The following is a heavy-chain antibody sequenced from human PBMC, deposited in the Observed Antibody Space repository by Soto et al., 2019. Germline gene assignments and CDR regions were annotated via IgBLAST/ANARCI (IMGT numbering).Heavy chain of an antibody. V-gene: IGHV1-18*01. CDR3: ATVDYYYYYMDV. J-gene: IGHJ6*03. CDR2: ISAYNGNT. Sequence: ASVKVSCKASGYTFTSYGIGWVRQAPGQGLEWMGWISAYNGNTNYAQKLQGRVTMTTDTSTSTAYMELRSLRSDDTAVYYCATVDYYYYYMDVWGKGTTVTVSS. CDR1: GYTFTSYG.